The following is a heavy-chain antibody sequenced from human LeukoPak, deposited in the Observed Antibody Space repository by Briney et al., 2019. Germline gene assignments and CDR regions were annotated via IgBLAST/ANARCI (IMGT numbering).Heavy chain of an antibody. CDR3: ARALIYGDYEGAYFDY. Sequence: GGSLRLSCAASGFTVSSNHMSWVRQAPGKGLEWVSVIYSGGSTYYADPVKGRFTISRHNSKNTLYLQMNSLRAEDTAVYYCARALIYGDYEGAYFDYWGQGTLVTVSS. V-gene: IGHV3-53*04. CDR1: GFTVSSNH. J-gene: IGHJ4*02. D-gene: IGHD4-17*01. CDR2: IYSGGST.